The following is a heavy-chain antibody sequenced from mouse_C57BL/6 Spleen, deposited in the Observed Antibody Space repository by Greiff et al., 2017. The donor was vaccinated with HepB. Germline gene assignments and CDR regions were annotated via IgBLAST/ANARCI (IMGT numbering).Heavy chain of an antibody. D-gene: IGHD2-4*01. V-gene: IGHV1-78*01. CDR2: IYPRDGST. Sequence: QVQLQQSDAELVKPGASVKISCKVSGYTFTDHTIHWMKQRPEQGLEWIGYIYPRDGSTKYNEKFTGKATLTADKSSSPAYMQLTSLTSEDSAVDCWARGDYHPSWFAYWGQGTLVTVSA. CDR3: ARGDYHPSWFAY. CDR1: GYTFTDHT. J-gene: IGHJ3*01.